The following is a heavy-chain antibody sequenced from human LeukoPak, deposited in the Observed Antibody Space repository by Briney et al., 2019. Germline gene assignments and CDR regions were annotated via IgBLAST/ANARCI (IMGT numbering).Heavy chain of an antibody. CDR2: INHSGST. Sequence: KPSETLSLTCAVYGGSFSGYYWSWIRQPPGKGLEWIGEINHSGSTNYNLSLKSRVTISVDTSKNQFSLKLTSVTAADTAVYYCARATAFFDIWGQGTMVTVSS. CDR1: GGSFSGYY. J-gene: IGHJ3*02. CDR3: ARATAFFDI. V-gene: IGHV4-34*01.